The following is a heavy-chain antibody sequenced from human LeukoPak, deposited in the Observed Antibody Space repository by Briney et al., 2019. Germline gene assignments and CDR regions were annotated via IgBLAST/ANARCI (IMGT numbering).Heavy chain of an antibody. D-gene: IGHD3-22*01. CDR2: IIPILGIA. Sequence: ASVKVSCKASGGTFSSYAISWVRQAPGQGLEWMGRIIPILGIANYAQKFQGRVTITADKSTSTAYMELSSLRSEDTAVYYCAREVNYYDSSGYSLRYFQHWGQGTLVTVSS. V-gene: IGHV1-69*04. CDR1: GGTFSSYA. J-gene: IGHJ1*01. CDR3: AREVNYYDSSGYSLRYFQH.